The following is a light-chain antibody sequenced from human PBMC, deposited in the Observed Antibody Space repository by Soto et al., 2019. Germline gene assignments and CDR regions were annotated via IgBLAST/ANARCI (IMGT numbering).Light chain of an antibody. Sequence: DIQMTQSPSSLSASVGDRVTITCLASHDIGNYLNWYQQKPGKAPKLLIYYASNLETGVSSRFSGSGSGTDCTFPISSLQPEDIATYFCQQYENLPRFIFGPGTKVDIK. CDR1: HDIGNY. CDR2: YAS. CDR3: QQYENLPRFI. J-gene: IGKJ3*01. V-gene: IGKV1-33*01.